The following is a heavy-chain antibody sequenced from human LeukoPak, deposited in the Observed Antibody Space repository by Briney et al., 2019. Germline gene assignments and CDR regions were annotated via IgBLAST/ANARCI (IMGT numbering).Heavy chain of an antibody. CDR2: INPNSGGT. CDR3: ARVGYYGSGSSMDV. V-gene: IGHV1-2*02. CDR1: GGTFSSLT. J-gene: IGHJ6*03. D-gene: IGHD3-10*01. Sequence: ASVKVSCKASGGTFSSLTINWVRQAPGQGLEWMGWINPNSGGTNYAQKFQGRVTMTRDTSISTAYMELSRLRSDDTAVYYCARVGYYGSGSSMDVWGKGTTVTISS.